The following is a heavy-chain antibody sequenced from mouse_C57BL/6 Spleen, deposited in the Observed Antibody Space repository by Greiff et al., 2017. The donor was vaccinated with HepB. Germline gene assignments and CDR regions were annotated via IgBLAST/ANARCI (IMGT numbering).Heavy chain of an antibody. J-gene: IGHJ4*01. Sequence: VKLQESGAELVRPGASVTLSCKASGYTFTDYEMHWVKQTPVHGLEWIGAIDPETGGTAYNQKFKGKAILTADKSSSTAYMELRSLTSEDSAVYYCTRTYDGAMDYWCQGTSVTVSS. CDR2: IDPETGGT. CDR3: TRTYDGAMDY. V-gene: IGHV1-15*01. CDR1: GYTFTDYE. D-gene: IGHD1-2*01.